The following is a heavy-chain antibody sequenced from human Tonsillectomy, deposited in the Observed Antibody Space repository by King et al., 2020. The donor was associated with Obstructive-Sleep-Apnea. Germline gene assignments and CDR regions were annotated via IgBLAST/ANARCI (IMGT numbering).Heavy chain of an antibody. Sequence: LQLQESGPGLVKPSETLSLTCTVSGGSISSSSYYWCWIRQPPGKGLEWIGSIYYSGSTYYNPSLKSRVTISVDTSKNQFSLKLSSVTAADTAVHYCARTSYYYDSSGYYYERALYYFDYWGQGTLVTVSS. J-gene: IGHJ4*02. CDR2: IYYSGST. CDR1: GGSISSSSYY. D-gene: IGHD3-22*01. CDR3: ARTSYYYDSSGYYYERALYYFDY. V-gene: IGHV4-39*07.